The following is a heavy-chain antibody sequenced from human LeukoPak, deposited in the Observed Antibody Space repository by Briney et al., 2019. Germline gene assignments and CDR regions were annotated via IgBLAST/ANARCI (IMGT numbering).Heavy chain of an antibody. CDR2: INPADSDT. J-gene: IGHJ3*02. CDR1: GYIFTHYW. Sequence: GESLKISCKGSGYIFTHYWIGWVRQMPVKGLEWMGIINPADSDTRYSPSFQGQVLISADKSISTAYLHWGSLKASDTAMYFCARRRSSTSDAVDIWGQGTMVTVS. V-gene: IGHV5-51*01. CDR3: ARRRSSTSDAVDI.